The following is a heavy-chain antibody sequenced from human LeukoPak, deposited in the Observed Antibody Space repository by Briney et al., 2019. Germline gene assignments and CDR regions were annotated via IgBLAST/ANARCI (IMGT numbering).Heavy chain of an antibody. CDR3: ARPVISGWDVTPAGY. Sequence: ASVTVSCKASGYTFTVNYMHLVRQPPGQGLEWMGWINPNSGGTNYAQKFQGRVTMTRATSIRTAYMERGGLRSDDTAVYYCARPVISGWDVTPAGYLGQGTLVTVSS. CDR1: GYTFTVNY. V-gene: IGHV1-2*02. CDR2: INPNSGGT. D-gene: IGHD4-23*01. J-gene: IGHJ4*02.